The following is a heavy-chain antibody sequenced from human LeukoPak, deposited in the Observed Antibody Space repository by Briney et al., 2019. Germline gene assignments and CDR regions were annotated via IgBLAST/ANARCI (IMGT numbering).Heavy chain of an antibody. CDR2: ISDIGSI. CDR1: GGSISSYY. J-gene: IGHJ4*02. CDR3: AGHHPRNTVDF. Sequence: SETLSLTCTVSGGSISSYYWSWIRQPPGKGLEWIAYISDIGSIDYNPSLKSRVTISLDTSKNQLSLKLRSVTAADTAVYYCAGHHPRNTVDFWGQGTLVTVSS. V-gene: IGHV4-59*08. D-gene: IGHD2/OR15-2a*01.